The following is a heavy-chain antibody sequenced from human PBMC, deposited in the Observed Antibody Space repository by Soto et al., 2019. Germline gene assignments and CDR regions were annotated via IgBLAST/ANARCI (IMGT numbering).Heavy chain of an antibody. D-gene: IGHD3-16*02. V-gene: IGHV3-23*04. Sequence: EPQLVESGGGLVQPGGSLRLSCATSGFTFDYYSMNWVRQAPGKGLEWVSGVSGSGAVTFYAASVEGRFTISRDSSKNTLYLQMNSLRVEDTAMYYCAKEIYYFMGGNDRHSYTDSWGQGTLVTVSS. CDR1: GFTFDYYS. CDR2: VSGSGAVT. CDR3: AKEIYYFMGGNDRHSYTDS. J-gene: IGHJ4*02.